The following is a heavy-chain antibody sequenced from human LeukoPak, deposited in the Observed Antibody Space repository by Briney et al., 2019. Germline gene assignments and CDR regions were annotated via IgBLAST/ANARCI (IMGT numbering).Heavy chain of an antibody. J-gene: IGHJ4*02. Sequence: VSVKVSCKASGYTFTSYGISWVRQAPGQGLEWMGWISAYNGNTNYAQKLQGRVTMTTDTSTSTAYMELRSLRSDDTAVYYCARATRAGYSNHFAYWGQGTLVTVSS. V-gene: IGHV1-18*01. CDR3: ARATRAGYSNHFAY. CDR1: GYTFTSYG. D-gene: IGHD6-13*01. CDR2: ISAYNGNT.